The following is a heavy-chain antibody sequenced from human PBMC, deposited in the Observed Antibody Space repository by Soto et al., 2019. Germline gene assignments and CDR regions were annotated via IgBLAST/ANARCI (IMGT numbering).Heavy chain of an antibody. CDR2: ISYDGSNK. D-gene: IGHD3-3*01. Sequence: QVQLVESGGGVVQPGRSLRLSCAASGFTFSSYAMHWVRQAPGKGLEWVAVISYDGSNKYYADSVKGRFTISRDNSKNTLYLQMHSLRAEDTAVYYCATSDYDFWSGYYYWGQGTLVTVSS. CDR3: ATSDYDFWSGYYY. CDR1: GFTFSSYA. J-gene: IGHJ4*02. V-gene: IGHV3-30-3*01.